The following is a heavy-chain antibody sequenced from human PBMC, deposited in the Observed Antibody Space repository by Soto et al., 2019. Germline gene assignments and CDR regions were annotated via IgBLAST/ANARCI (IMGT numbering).Heavy chain of an antibody. J-gene: IGHJ6*02. CDR2: ISSSGSTI. D-gene: IGHD1-26*01. CDR1: GFTFSDYY. Sequence: PGGSLRLSCAASGFTFSDYYMSWIRQAPGKGLEWVSYISSSGSTIYYADSVKGRFTISRDNAKNSLYLQMNSLRAEDTAVYYCARAKRVVGATGSYYGMDVWGQGTTVTVSS. V-gene: IGHV3-11*01. CDR3: ARAKRVVGATGSYYGMDV.